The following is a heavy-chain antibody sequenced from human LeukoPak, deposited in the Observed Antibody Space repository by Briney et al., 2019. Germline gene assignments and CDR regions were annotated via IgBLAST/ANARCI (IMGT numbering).Heavy chain of an antibody. J-gene: IGHJ4*02. CDR1: GFTFSSYE. CDR2: ISSSGSTI. V-gene: IGHV3-48*03. D-gene: IGHD3-22*01. Sequence: PGGSPRLSCAASGFTFSSYEMNWVRQAPGKGLEWVSYISSSGSTIYYADSVKGRFTISRDNAKNSLYLQMNSLRAEDTAVYYCARPYYDSSGYYSYYFDYWGQGTLVTVSS. CDR3: ARPYYDSSGYYSYYFDY.